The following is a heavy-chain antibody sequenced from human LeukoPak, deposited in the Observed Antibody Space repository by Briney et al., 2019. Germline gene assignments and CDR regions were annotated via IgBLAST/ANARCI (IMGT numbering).Heavy chain of an antibody. CDR2: ISGSGGST. Sequence: PGGSLRLSCAASGFTFSSYAMSWVRQAPGKGLEWVSAISGSGGSTYYADSVKGRFTISRDNSKNTLYLQMNSLRAEDTAVYYCARLPRLDSSGYYDYWGQGTLVTVSS. J-gene: IGHJ4*02. CDR3: ARLPRLDSSGYYDY. D-gene: IGHD3-22*01. CDR1: GFTFSSYA. V-gene: IGHV3-23*01.